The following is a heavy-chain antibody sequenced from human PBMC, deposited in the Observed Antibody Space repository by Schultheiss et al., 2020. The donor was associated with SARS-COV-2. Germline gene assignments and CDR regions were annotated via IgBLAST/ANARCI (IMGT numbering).Heavy chain of an antibody. J-gene: IGHJ4*02. V-gene: IGHV3-48*04. CDR1: GFTFSSYA. Sequence: GGSLRLSCAASGFTFSSYAMSWVRQAPGKGLEWVSYISSSGSTIYYADSVKGRFTISRDNAKNSLYLQMNSLRAEDTAVYYCARAPPYCGGDCYSDWGQGTLVTVSS. CDR3: ARAPPYCGGDCYSD. CDR2: ISSSGSTI. D-gene: IGHD2-21*02.